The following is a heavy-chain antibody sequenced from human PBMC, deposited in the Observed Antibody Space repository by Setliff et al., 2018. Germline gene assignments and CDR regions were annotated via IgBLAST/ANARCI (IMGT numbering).Heavy chain of an antibody. V-gene: IGHV1-18*01. CDR1: GYTFNNYG. J-gene: IGHJ5*02. CDR3: ARINFYVSSGYYYAPDL. D-gene: IGHD3-22*01. CDR2: INNYSFKT. Sequence: ASVKVSCKASGYTFNNYGITWVRQAPGQGLEWMGWINNYSFKTTYPQKFLDRVTMTTDTSATTAYMELKSLRSDDTAVYYCARINFYVSSGYYYAPDLWGQGTLVTVS.